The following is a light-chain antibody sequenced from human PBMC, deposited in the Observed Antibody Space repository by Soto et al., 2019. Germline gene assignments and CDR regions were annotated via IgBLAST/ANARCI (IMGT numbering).Light chain of an antibody. CDR3: SAWDDSLSGLV. Sequence: QSVLTQPPSASGTPGQRVTISCSGSSSNIGGNYVYWYQQLPGTAPKLLIYKNNQRPSGVPDRLSASKSGTSASLAISGLRSDDECDYYCSAWDDSLSGLVFGGGTKLTVL. CDR1: SSNIGGNY. J-gene: IGLJ3*02. CDR2: KNN. V-gene: IGLV1-47*01.